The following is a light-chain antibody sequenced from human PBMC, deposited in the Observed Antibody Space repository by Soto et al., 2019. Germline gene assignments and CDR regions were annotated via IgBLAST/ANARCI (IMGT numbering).Light chain of an antibody. CDR3: QQYDNLWT. CDR1: QDISNY. Sequence: DIQMTQSPSSLSASVGDRVTITCQASQDISNYLNWYQQKPGKAPKLLIYDASNLETGVPSRFSGSGSGTDFTFTISSLQPEDIATYYRQQYDNLWTFGQGTKVEIK. V-gene: IGKV1-33*01. J-gene: IGKJ1*01. CDR2: DAS.